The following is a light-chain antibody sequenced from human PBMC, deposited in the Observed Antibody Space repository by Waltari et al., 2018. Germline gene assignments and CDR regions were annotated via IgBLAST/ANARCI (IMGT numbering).Light chain of an antibody. Sequence: QSALTQPASVSGTPGQSITISCTGTSSDVGHYNYVSWYQQHSGKAPKLIIYAVSHRPSGVSDRFSASKSGNTASLTITGLQTEDEADYYCSSFTTSHTLLFGGGTKLTV. J-gene: IGLJ2*01. CDR1: SSDVGHYNY. V-gene: IGLV2-14*01. CDR2: AVS. CDR3: SSFTTSHTLL.